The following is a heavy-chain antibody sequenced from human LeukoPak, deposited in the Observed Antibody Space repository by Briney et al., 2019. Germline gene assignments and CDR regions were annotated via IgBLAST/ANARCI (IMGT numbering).Heavy chain of an antibody. V-gene: IGHV1-18*04. CDR1: GYTFTSYG. J-gene: IGHJ4*02. D-gene: IGHD2-2*01. CDR3: AREPGYCSSTSCYRYFDY. Sequence: ASVKVSCKASGYTFTSYGISWARQAPGQGLEWMGWISAYNGNTNYAQKLQGRVTMTTDTSTSTAYMELRSLRSDDTAVYYCAREPGYCSSTSCYRYFDYWGQGTLVTVSS. CDR2: ISAYNGNT.